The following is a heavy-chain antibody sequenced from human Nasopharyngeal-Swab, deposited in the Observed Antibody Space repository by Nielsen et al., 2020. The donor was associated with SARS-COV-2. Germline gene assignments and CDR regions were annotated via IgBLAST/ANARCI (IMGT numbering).Heavy chain of an antibody. V-gene: IGHV4-38-2*02. CDR2: ISPSGNT. Sequence: SETLSLTCIVSLYSISSGDYWGWIRQPPGKGLEWIGSISPSGNTYYNPSLKSRVTISIDMSKNQFSLKLSSLTAADTAVYYCARDRSAYQLLSNQRFDYWGQGTLVTVSS. D-gene: IGHD2-2*01. CDR1: LYSISSGDY. J-gene: IGHJ4*02. CDR3: ARDRSAYQLLSNQRFDY.